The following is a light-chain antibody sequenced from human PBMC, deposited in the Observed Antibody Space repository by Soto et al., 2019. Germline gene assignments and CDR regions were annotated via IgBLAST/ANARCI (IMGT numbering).Light chain of an antibody. J-gene: IGKJ1*01. CDR3: QQRGNWPRT. Sequence: IVLTQSPGTLSLSPGERATLSCRASQSVSSSYLAWYQQKPGQSPRLVIYGGSTRAIGIPARFSGSGSGTDFTLTISSLEPEDFAVYYCQQRGNWPRTFGQGTKVDIK. CDR1: QSVSSSY. V-gene: IGKV3D-20*02. CDR2: GGS.